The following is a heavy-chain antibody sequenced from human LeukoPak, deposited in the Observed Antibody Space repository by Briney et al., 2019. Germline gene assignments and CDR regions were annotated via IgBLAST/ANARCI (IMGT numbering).Heavy chain of an antibody. CDR2: ISDTGITT. D-gene: IGHD6-19*01. V-gene: IGHV3-23*01. CDR3: AKEGPPSSGWPFDY. J-gene: IGHJ4*02. Sequence: GGSLRLSCAASGFTFSSFAMSWVRQAPGKGLEWVSAISDTGITTYYADSVKGRFTVSRDNSQNTLYLQMNSLRAEDTALYFCAKEGPPSSGWPFDYWGQGTLVTVSS. CDR1: GFTFSSFA.